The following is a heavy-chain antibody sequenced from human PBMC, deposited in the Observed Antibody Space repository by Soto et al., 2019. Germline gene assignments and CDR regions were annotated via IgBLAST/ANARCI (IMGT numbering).Heavy chain of an antibody. CDR2: INPSGGCT. CDR1: GYTFTSYY. CDR3: ARGGVSYYYGSGSYNWFDP. D-gene: IGHD3-10*01. V-gene: IGHV1-46*01. J-gene: IGHJ5*02. Sequence: ASVKVSCKASGYTFTSYYMNWVRQAPGQGLEWLGIINPSGGCTSYAQKFQGRVTMTRDTSTSTVYMELSSLRSEDTAVYYCARGGVSYYYGSGSYNWFDPWGQGTLVTVSS.